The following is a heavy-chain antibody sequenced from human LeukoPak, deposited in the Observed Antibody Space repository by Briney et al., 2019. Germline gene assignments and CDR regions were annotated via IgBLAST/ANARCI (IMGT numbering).Heavy chain of an antibody. J-gene: IGHJ5*02. D-gene: IGHD1-26*01. CDR2: ISGSGGST. CDR1: GFTFSSYA. V-gene: IGHV3-23*01. Sequence: GGSLRLSCAASGFTFSSYAMSWVRQAPGKGLEWVSAISGSGGSTYYADSVKGRFTISRDNSKNTLYLQMNSLRAEDTAVYYCAKDHSGSYKRDSFDPWGQGTLVTVSS. CDR3: AKDHSGSYKRDSFDP.